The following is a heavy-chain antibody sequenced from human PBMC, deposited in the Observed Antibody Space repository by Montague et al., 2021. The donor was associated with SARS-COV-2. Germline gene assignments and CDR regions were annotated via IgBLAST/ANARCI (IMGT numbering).Heavy chain of an antibody. CDR2: VYYSGST. CDR3: ARHYDYSSRFDS. CDR1: GGSISSYY. D-gene: IGHD3-16*01. J-gene: IGHJ4*03. Sequence: SETLSLTCTVSGGSISSYYWTWIRQPPGKGLEWIGYVYYSGSTYXXPSLKSRVTISVDTSKNHFSLTLSSVTAADTAVYYCARHYDYSSRFDSWGQGTMVTVSS. V-gene: IGHV4-59*08.